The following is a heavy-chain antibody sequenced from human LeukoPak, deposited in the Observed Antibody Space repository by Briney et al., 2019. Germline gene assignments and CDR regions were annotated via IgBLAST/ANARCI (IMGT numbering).Heavy chain of an antibody. CDR3: ARFMSGWYSDY. CDR1: GGSFSGYY. CDR2: INHSGST. J-gene: IGHJ4*02. V-gene: IGHV4-34*01. Sequence: SETLSLTCAVYGGSFSGYYWSWIRQPPGKGLEWIGEINHSGSTNNNPSLKRRVTISVDTSKSQFSLKLSSVTAADTAVYYCARFMSGWYSDYWGQGALVTVSS. D-gene: IGHD6-19*01.